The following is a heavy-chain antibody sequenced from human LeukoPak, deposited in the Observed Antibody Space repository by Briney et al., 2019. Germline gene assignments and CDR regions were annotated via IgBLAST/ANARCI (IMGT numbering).Heavy chain of an antibody. CDR3: XXXGYSSSPEVYHY. Sequence: SETLSLTCTVSGYSISSGYYWGWIRQPPGKGLEWIGSIYHSGSTYYNPSLKSRVTISVDTSKNQFSLKLSAVTAADPSVYYCXXXGYSSSPEVYHYWGQGTLVTVSS. J-gene: IGHJ4*02. CDR2: IYHSGST. D-gene: IGHD6-6*01. V-gene: IGHV4-38-2*02. CDR1: GYSISSGYY.